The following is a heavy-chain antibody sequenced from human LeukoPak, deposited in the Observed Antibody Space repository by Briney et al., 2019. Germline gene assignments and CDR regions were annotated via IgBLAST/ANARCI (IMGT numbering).Heavy chain of an antibody. CDR1: GGTFSSYT. J-gene: IGHJ5*02. CDR3: ARDTHIVVVPAAIHSWFDP. V-gene: IGHV1-69*04. Sequence: SVKVSCKASGGTFSSYTISWVRQAPGQGLEWMGRIIPILGIAHYAQKFQGRVTITADKSTSTAYMELSSLRSEDTAVYYCARDTHIVVVPAAIHSWFDPWGQGTLVTVSS. CDR2: IIPILGIA. D-gene: IGHD2-2*02.